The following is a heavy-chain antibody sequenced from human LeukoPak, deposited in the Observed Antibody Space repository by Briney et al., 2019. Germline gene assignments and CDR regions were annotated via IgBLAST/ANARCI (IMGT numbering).Heavy chain of an antibody. J-gene: IGHJ4*02. V-gene: IGHV1-2*02. CDR3: ATSGMYYLSFDY. Sequence: GASVKVSCKVSGYTFLDYNMNWVRQAPGQGLEWMGWINPNSGGTNYAQKLQGRVTMTRDTSISTAYMELSSLRSDDTAVYYCATSGMYYLSFDYWGQGTLVTVSS. CDR2: INPNSGGT. D-gene: IGHD2-8*01. CDR1: GYTFLDYN.